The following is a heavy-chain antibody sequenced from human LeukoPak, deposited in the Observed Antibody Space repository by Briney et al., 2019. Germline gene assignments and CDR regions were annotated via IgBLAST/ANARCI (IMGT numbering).Heavy chain of an antibody. V-gene: IGHV4-61*08. CDR2: IYYSGST. D-gene: IGHD6-19*01. CDR1: GGSISRGGYS. CDR3: ARDHSVPVAGVDAFDI. J-gene: IGHJ3*02. Sequence: SETLSLTCAVSGGSISRGGYSWSWIRQPPGKGLEWIGYIYYSGSTNYNPSLKSRVTISVDTSKNQFSLKLSSVTAADTAVYYCARDHSVPVAGVDAFDIWGQGTMVTVSS.